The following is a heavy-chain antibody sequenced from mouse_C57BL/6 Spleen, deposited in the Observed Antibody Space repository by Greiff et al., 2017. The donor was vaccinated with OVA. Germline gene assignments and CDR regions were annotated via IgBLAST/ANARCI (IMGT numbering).Heavy chain of an antibody. CDR2: IYPGSGST. CDR3: ARRYDYDEAMDY. CDR1: GYTFTSYW. J-gene: IGHJ4*01. D-gene: IGHD2-4*01. V-gene: IGHV1-55*01. Sequence: VQLQQPGAELVKPGASVKMSCKASGYTFTSYWITWVKQRPGQGLEWIGDIYPGSGSTNYNEKFKSKATLTVDTSSSTAYMQHSSLTSEDSAVYYCARRYDYDEAMDYWGQGTSVTVSS.